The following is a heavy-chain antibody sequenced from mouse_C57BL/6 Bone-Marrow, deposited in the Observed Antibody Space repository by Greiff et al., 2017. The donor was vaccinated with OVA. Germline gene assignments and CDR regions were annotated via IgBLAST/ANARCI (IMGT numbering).Heavy chain of an antibody. D-gene: IGHD1-1*01. CDR1: GYTFTSYW. V-gene: IGHV1-64*01. Sequence: VKLQQPGAELVKPGASVKLSCKASGYTFTSYWMHWVKQRPGQGLEWIGMIHPNSGSTNYNEKFKSKATLTVDKSSSTAYMQLSSLTSEDSAVYYCASPYYYGSSLYAMDYWGQGTSVTVSS. CDR3: ASPYYYGSSLYAMDY. CDR2: IHPNSGST. J-gene: IGHJ4*01.